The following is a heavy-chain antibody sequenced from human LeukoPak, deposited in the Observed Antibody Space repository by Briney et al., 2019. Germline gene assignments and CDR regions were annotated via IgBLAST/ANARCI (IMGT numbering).Heavy chain of an antibody. V-gene: IGHV4-39*01. Sequence: KPSETLSLTCTVSGGSISSSRYYWGWIRQPPGKGLEWIGSIYYSGSTYYNPSLKSRVTISVDTSKNQFSLKLSSVTAADTAVYYCARYTVTTFLYRNDWGQGTLVTVSS. CDR3: ARYTVTTFLYRND. CDR1: GGSISSSRYY. D-gene: IGHD4-17*01. CDR2: IYYSGST. J-gene: IGHJ4*02.